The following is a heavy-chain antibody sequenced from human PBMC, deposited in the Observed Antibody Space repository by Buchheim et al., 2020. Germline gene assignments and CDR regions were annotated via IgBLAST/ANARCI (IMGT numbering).Heavy chain of an antibody. CDR1: GYTFTGYD. Sequence: QVQLVQSGAEVKKPGASVKVSCKASGYTFTGYDINWVRKATGQGLEWMGWMNPNSGNTGYTQKFQGRVTMTRNTSISTAYMELSSLRFEDTAVYYCARGRTTVTTNEFGYWGQGAL. CDR3: ARGRTTVTTNEFGY. D-gene: IGHD4-11*01. CDR2: MNPNSGNT. V-gene: IGHV1-8*01. J-gene: IGHJ4*02.